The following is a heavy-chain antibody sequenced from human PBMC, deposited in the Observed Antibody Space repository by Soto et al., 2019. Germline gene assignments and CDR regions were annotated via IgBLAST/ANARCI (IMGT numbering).Heavy chain of an antibody. CDR1: GGSMSSRNW. CDR3: ARNSGYDPYGMDV. Sequence: QVQLQESGPGLVKPSGTLSLNCTVSGGSMSSRNWWSWVRQPPGKGLEWIGVIYHTGSINYSPSLTGRLTISVDKSKNQFSLKLTSVTAADTAVYYCARNSGYDPYGMDVWGQGTTVTVSS. J-gene: IGHJ6*02. CDR2: IYHTGSI. V-gene: IGHV4-4*02. D-gene: IGHD5-12*01.